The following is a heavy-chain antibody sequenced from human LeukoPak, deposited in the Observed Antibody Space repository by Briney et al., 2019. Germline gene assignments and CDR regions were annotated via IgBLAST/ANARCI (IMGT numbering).Heavy chain of an antibody. CDR2: ISSSSSYI. D-gene: IGHD3-16*01. CDR3: ARGDPRPYWYFDL. CDR1: GFTFSSYS. V-gene: IGHV3-21*01. Sequence: KPGGSLRLSFAASGFTFSSYSMNWVRQAPGKGLEWVSSISSSSSYIYYADSVKGRFTISRDNAKNSLYLQMNSLRAEDTAVYYCARGDPRPYWYFDLWGRGTLVTVSS. J-gene: IGHJ2*01.